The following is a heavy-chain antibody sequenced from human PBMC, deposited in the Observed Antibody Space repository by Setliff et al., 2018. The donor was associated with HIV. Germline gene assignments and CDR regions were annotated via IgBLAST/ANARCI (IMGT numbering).Heavy chain of an antibody. CDR3: ARGRWGYYGSGEYYFDY. Sequence: SETLSLTCAVYDGSFSGYYWSWIRQPPGKGLEWIGYIYYSGSTNYNPSLKSRVTISVDTSKNQFSLKLSSVTAADTAVYYCARGRWGYYGSGEYYFDYWGQGTLVTVSS. CDR2: IYYSGST. J-gene: IGHJ4*02. V-gene: IGHV4-59*01. D-gene: IGHD3-10*01. CDR1: DGSFSGYY.